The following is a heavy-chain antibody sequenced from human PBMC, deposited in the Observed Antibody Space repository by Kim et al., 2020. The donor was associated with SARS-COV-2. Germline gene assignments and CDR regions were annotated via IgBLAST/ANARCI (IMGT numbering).Heavy chain of an antibody. CDR2: I. J-gene: IGHJ4*02. V-gene: IGHV3-48*03. D-gene: IGHD1-26*01. CDR3: AGVPAWEAEDY. Sequence: IYYADSVKGRFNTSRDNAKNSQYLQENSLEAEDTAVYYCAGVPAWEAEDYWGQGTLVTVSS.